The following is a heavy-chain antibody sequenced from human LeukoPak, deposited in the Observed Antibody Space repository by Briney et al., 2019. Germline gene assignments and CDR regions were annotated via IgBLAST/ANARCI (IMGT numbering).Heavy chain of an antibody. J-gene: IGHJ4*02. D-gene: IGHD1-26*01. V-gene: IGHV3-23*01. CDR2: ISGSGGST. CDR3: AKSVVGATPNPYYFDY. CDR1: GFTFSSYA. Sequence: GGSLRLSCAASGFTFSSYAMSWVRQAPGKGREWVSAISGSGGSTYYADSVKGRFTISRDNSKNTLYLQMNSLRAEDTAVYYCAKSVVGATPNPYYFDYWGQGTLVTVSS.